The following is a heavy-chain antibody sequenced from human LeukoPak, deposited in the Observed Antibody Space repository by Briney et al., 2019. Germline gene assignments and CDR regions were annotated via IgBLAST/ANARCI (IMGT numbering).Heavy chain of an antibody. D-gene: IGHD3-10*01. CDR1: GYTFTSYD. CDR3: ARAPRSRGFDY. J-gene: IGHJ4*02. Sequence: ASVKVSCKASGYTFTSYDFNWLRQATGQGPEWMGWMNPNSGATGYAQKFQGRVTMTRSASINTAYMELSNLRSEDTAVYYCARAPRSRGFDYWGQGTLVTVSS. CDR2: MNPNSGAT. V-gene: IGHV1-8*01.